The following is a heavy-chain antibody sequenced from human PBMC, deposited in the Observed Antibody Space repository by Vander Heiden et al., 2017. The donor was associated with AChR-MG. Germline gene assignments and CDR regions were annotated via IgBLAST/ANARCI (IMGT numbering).Heavy chain of an antibody. V-gene: IGHV3-53*02. Sequence: EVQLVETGGGLIQSGGSLRLSCAASGFTVSSSYMSWVRLAPGKGLEWVSIIYSGDITYYADSVKGRFTISRDNSKNTLYLQMNTLRVEDTAVYYCARKGDSSGSNAFDIWGQGTMVTVSS. D-gene: IGHD6-25*01. CDR3: ARKGDSSGSNAFDI. CDR1: GFTVSSSY. J-gene: IGHJ3*02. CDR2: IYSGDIT.